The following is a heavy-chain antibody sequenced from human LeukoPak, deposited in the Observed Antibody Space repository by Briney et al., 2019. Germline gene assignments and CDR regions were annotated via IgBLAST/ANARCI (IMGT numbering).Heavy chain of an antibody. CDR1: GFTFSSYA. J-gene: IGHJ4*02. CDR2: ISGSGGST. CDR3: AKDCRRYYYDSSGCFDY. D-gene: IGHD3-22*01. Sequence: GGSLGLSCAASGFTFSSYAMSWVRQAPGKGLEWVSAISGSGGSTYYADSVKGRFTISRDNSKNTLYLQMNSLRAEDTAVYYCAKDCRRYYYDSSGCFDYWGQGTLVTVSS. V-gene: IGHV3-23*01.